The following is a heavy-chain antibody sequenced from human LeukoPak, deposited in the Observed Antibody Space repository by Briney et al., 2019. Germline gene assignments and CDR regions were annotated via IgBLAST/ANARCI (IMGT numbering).Heavy chain of an antibody. Sequence: PGGSLRLSCAASGFTFSSYSMNWVRQAPGKGLGWVSAISGSGGSTYYADSVKGRFTISRDNSKNTLYLQMNSLRAEDTAVYYCAKDRGNRDGYNYLAVPQASDYWGQGTLVTVSS. V-gene: IGHV3-23*01. CDR2: ISGSGGST. D-gene: IGHD5-24*01. J-gene: IGHJ4*02. CDR3: AKDRGNRDGYNYLAVPQASDY. CDR1: GFTFSSYS.